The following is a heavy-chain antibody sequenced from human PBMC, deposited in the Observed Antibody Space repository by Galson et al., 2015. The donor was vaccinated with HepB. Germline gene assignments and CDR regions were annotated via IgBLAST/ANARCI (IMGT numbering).Heavy chain of an antibody. Sequence: SVKVSCKASGYTFTSYDINWVRQATGQGLEWMGWMNPNSGNTGYAQKFQGRVTMTRNTSISTAYMELSSLRSEDTAVYYCARGGPLVYYDFWSGYHNWFDPWGQGTLVTVSS. CDR2: MNPNSGNT. D-gene: IGHD3-3*01. CDR1: GYTFTSYD. V-gene: IGHV1-8*01. J-gene: IGHJ5*02. CDR3: ARGGPLVYYDFWSGYHNWFDP.